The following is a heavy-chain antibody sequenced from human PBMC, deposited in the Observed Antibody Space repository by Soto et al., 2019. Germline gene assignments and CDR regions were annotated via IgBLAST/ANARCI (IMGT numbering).Heavy chain of an antibody. D-gene: IGHD4-17*01. J-gene: IGHJ4*02. CDR2: ISSSSSYI. CDR1: GFTLSSYS. CDR3: ARSPLSTVTPFDF. Sequence: GGSLRLSCAASGFTLSSYSLNWVRQAPGKGLEWVSSISSSSSYIYYADSVKGRFTISRDNAKNSLYLQMNSLRAEDTAVYYCARSPLSTVTPFDFWGQGTLVTVSS. V-gene: IGHV3-21*01.